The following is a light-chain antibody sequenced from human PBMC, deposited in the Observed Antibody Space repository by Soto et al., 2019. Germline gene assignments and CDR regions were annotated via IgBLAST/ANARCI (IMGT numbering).Light chain of an antibody. J-gene: IGLJ2*01. Sequence: QSALTQPASVSGSPGQSITISCTGTSSDVGDNYVSWYQQHPVKAPKLMIYDVSSRPSGVSNRFSASKSGNTASLTISGLQAEDESDYYCSSYPSSSTLVVFGGGTKLTVL. CDR1: SSDVGDNY. CDR2: DVS. V-gene: IGLV2-14*01. CDR3: SSYPSSSTLVV.